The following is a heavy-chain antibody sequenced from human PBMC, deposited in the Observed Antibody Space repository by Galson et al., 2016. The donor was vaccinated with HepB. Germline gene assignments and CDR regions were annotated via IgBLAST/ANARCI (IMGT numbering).Heavy chain of an antibody. CDR3: AHLTIWEKWSVP. Sequence: SLRLSCAASGFNFSGYAMHWVRQAPGKGLEWVSLISHDGHNEHLIDSVKGRFTLSRDNSKSILYLQVDRLRPEDTATYYCAHLTIWEKWSVPWGQGTLVIVSS. D-gene: IGHD7-27*01. J-gene: IGHJ5*01. V-gene: IGHV3-30*04. CDR2: ISHDGHNE. CDR1: GFNFSGYA.